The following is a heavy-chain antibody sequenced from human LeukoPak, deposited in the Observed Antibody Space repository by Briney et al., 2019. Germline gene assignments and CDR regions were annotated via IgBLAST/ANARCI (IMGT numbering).Heavy chain of an antibody. D-gene: IGHD6-6*01. Sequence: SETLSLTCAVSGYSISSGYYWGWIRQPPGKGLEWIGSIYHSGSTYYNPSLKSRVTISVDTSKNQFSLKLSSVTATDAAISYCERERSSSSDYWGQGTLVTVSS. V-gene: IGHV4-38-2*02. CDR1: GYSISSGYY. J-gene: IGHJ4*02. CDR3: ERERSSSSDY. CDR2: IYHSGST.